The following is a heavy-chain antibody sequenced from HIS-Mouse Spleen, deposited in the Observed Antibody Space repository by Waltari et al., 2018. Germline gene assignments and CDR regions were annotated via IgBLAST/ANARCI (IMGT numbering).Heavy chain of an antibody. Sequence: QVQLVQSGAEVKKPGASVKVSCKASVYTFPSYYINWVRQATGQGLEWMGWMNPNSGNTGYAQKFQGRVTMTRNTSISTAYMELSSLRSEDTAVYYCARGHDYSNYFDYWGQGTLVTVSS. D-gene: IGHD4-4*01. J-gene: IGHJ4*02. CDR1: VYTFPSYY. CDR3: ARGHDYSNYFDY. V-gene: IGHV1-8*01. CDR2: MNPNSGNT.